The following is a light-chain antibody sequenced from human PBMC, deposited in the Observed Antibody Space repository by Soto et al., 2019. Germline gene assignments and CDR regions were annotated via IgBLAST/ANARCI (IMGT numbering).Light chain of an antibody. V-gene: IGKV1-39*01. CDR2: STS. Sequence: DIQMTQSPSSLSASVGDRVTIACRASQSIAGYLNWYRQKPGKAPELLIYSTSNLHSGVTPRFSGSGSGADFNLTISSRQPEDFATYFCQQSFNNPTFGPGTKVDVK. J-gene: IGKJ3*01. CDR3: QQSFNNPT. CDR1: QSIAGY.